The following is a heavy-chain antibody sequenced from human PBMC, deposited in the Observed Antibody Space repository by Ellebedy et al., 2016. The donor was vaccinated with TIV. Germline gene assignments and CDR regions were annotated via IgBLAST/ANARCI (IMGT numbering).Heavy chain of an antibody. CDR3: AQSVWFGELGSWFDP. J-gene: IGHJ5*02. Sequence: SGPTLVKPTQTLTLTCTFSGFSLSTSGVGVGWIRQPPGKALEWLALIYWNDDKRYSPSLKSRRTITKDPSKNQVVLTMTNMDPVDTATYYCAQSVWFGELGSWFDPWGQGTLVTVSS. CDR2: IYWNDDK. D-gene: IGHD3-10*01. V-gene: IGHV2-5*01. CDR1: GFSLSTSGVG.